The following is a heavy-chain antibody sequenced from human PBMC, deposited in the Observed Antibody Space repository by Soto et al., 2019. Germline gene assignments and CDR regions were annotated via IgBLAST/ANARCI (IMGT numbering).Heavy chain of an antibody. CDR3: ARHRIQLWDLYYFDY. CDR2: IYYSGST. CDR1: GGSISSSSYY. J-gene: IGHJ4*02. V-gene: IGHV4-39*01. Sequence: PSETLSLTCTVSGGSISSSSYYWGWIRQPPGKGLEWIGSIYYSGSTYYNPSLKSRVTISVDTSKNQFSLKLSSVTAADTAVYYCARHRIQLWDLYYFDYWGQGTLVTVSS. D-gene: IGHD5-18*01.